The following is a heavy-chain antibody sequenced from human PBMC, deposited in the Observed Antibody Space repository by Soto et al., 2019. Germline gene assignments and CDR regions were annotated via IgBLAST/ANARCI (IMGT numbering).Heavy chain of an antibody. CDR1: GFTFSNYG. CDR3: AKDTELVRGVIIDLDV. V-gene: IGHV3-30*18. D-gene: IGHD3-10*01. J-gene: IGHJ6*02. Sequence: GGSLRLSCAASGFTFSNYGMHWVRQAPGKGLEWVALISYDGSNEYYADSVKGRFTISRDYSKNTLYLQMNSLRADDTAVYYCAKDTELVRGVIIDLDVWGQGTTVTVSS. CDR2: ISYDGSNE.